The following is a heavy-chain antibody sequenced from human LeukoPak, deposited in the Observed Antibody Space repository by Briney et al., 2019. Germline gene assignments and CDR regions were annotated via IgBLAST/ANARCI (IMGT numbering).Heavy chain of an antibody. V-gene: IGHV4-59*08. CDR3: ARRDVGFDY. Sequence: PSETLSLTCTVSGGSISNYYWSWIRQPPGKGLEWIGCIYYSGSTNYNPSLNSRITISLDTSKNQFSLKLSSVTAADTAVYYCARRDVGFDYWGQGILVTVSS. J-gene: IGHJ4*02. CDR1: GGSISNYY. D-gene: IGHD1-26*01. CDR2: IYYSGST.